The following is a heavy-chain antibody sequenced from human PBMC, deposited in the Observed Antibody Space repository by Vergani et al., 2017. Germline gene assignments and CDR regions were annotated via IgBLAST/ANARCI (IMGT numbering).Heavy chain of an antibody. Sequence: QVQLVQSGAEVKKPGASVQVSCKASGYTFTSYDMHWVRQAPGQGLEWMGKIYPSGGTNYAQKFQGRVTMTRNTSISTAYMELSSLRSEDTAVYYCARGLRRAARFQYYYYMDVWGKGTTVTVSS. J-gene: IGHJ6*03. CDR3: ARGLRRAARFQYYYYMDV. CDR2: IYPSGGT. D-gene: IGHD6-6*01. V-gene: IGHV1-46*01. CDR1: GYTFTSYD.